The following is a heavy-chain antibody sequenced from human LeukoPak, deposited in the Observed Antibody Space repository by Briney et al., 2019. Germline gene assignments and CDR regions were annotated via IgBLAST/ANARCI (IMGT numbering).Heavy chain of an antibody. CDR2: IYYSGST. V-gene: IGHV4-59*08. Sequence: PSETLSLTCTVSGGSISSYYWSWIRQPPGKGLEWIGYIYYSGSTDYNPSLKSRVTISVDTSKNQFSLKLSSVTAADTAVYYCAGSGQLVPNNWFDPWGQGTLVTVSS. D-gene: IGHD6-6*01. J-gene: IGHJ5*02. CDR1: GGSISSYY. CDR3: AGSGQLVPNNWFDP.